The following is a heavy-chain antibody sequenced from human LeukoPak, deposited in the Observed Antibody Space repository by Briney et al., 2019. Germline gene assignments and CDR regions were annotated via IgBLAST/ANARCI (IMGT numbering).Heavy chain of an antibody. V-gene: IGHV3-23*01. D-gene: IGHD6-13*01. Sequence: PGGSLRLSCAASGFTSSSYAMSWVRQAPGKGLEWVSAISGSGGSTYYADSVKGRFTISRDNSKNTLYLQMNSLRAEDTAVYYCAKQPIAAAGIQYYFDYWGQGTLVTVSS. CDR3: AKQPIAAAGIQYYFDY. CDR1: GFTSSSYA. J-gene: IGHJ4*02. CDR2: ISGSGGST.